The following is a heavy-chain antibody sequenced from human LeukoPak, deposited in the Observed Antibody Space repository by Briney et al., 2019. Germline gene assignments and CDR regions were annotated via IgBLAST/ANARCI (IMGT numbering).Heavy chain of an antibody. V-gene: IGHV4-59*01. D-gene: IGHD6-13*01. CDR1: GGSISNYY. J-gene: IGHJ5*02. CDR3: ARGSWYWCIDP. Sequence: SETLSLTCTVSGGSISNYYWSWIRLPPGKELEWIGHIYYSGTTNYSPSLKSRVSMSVDTSKNRFSLRLTSVTAADTAVYYGARGSWYWCIDPWGQGTLVTVSS. CDR2: IYYSGTT.